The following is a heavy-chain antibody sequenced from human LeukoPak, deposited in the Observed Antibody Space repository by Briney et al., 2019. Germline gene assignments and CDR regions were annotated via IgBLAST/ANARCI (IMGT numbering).Heavy chain of an antibody. J-gene: IGHJ4*02. CDR1: GYTFTSYY. CDR3: ARSLRSQDDFDY. CDR2: INPSGGST. V-gene: IGHV1-46*01. Sequence: GASVKVSCKASGYTFTSYYMHWVRQAPGQGLEWMGIINPSGGSTSYAQKFQGRATMTRDMSTSTVYMELSSLRSEDTAVYYCARSLRSQDDFDYWGQGTLVTVSS.